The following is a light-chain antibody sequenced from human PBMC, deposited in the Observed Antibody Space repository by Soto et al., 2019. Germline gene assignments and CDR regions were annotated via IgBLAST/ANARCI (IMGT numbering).Light chain of an antibody. Sequence: EVVLTQYPRTLSWSPGEIAALSGRASQSVGSNYLAWYQQKPVQAPSILIYGAPNRATGILARFSGSGSGTDFTLTISSLEPDDFAVYYCQQRSNWPTSGQGTKVDIK. CDR3: QQRSNWPT. CDR1: QSVGSNY. CDR2: GAP. V-gene: IGKV3D-20*02. J-gene: IGKJ1*01.